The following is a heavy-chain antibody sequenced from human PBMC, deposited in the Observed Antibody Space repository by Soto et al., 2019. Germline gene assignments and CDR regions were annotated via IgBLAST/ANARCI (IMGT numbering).Heavy chain of an antibody. D-gene: IGHD1-1*01. Sequence: PSETLSLTCTVSGGSISSYYWSWIRQPPGKGLEWIGYIYYSGSTNYNPSLKSRVTISVDTSKNQFSLKLSSVTAADTAVYYCARGDVVRSQRGTNWCDPWGQGTLVTVS. CDR2: IYYSGST. CDR1: GGSISSYY. V-gene: IGHV4-59*12. J-gene: IGHJ5*02. CDR3: ARGDVVRSQRGTNWCDP.